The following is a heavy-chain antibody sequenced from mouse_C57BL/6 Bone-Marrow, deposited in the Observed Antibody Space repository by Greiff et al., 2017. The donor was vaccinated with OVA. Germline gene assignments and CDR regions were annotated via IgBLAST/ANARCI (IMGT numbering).Heavy chain of an antibody. Sequence: VQLQQPGAELVKPGASVKMSCTASGYTFNSYWITWVKQRPGQGLEWIGGIYPGSGSTKYNEKFKGKATLTVDTSSSTAYMQLSSLTAEDSAVYYCDRYGYDRYFDVWGTGTTVTVSA. J-gene: IGHJ1*03. D-gene: IGHD2-2*01. CDR2: IYPGSGST. CDR3: DRYGYDRYFDV. V-gene: IGHV1-55*01. CDR1: GYTFNSYW.